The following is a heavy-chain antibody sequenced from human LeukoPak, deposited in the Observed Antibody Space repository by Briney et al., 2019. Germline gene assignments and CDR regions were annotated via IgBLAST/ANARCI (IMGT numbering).Heavy chain of an antibody. D-gene: IGHD5-18*01. CDR2: IYYSGST. CDR3: ARAPGYSYGWEDYYYYYMDV. CDR1: GGSISSYY. J-gene: IGHJ6*03. Sequence: SETLSLTCTVSGGSISSYYWSWLRQPPGKGLEWIGYIYYSGSTNYNPSLTSRVTISVDTSKNQFSLKLSSVTAADTAVYYCARAPGYSYGWEDYYYYYMDVWGKGTTVTVSS. V-gene: IGHV4-59*01.